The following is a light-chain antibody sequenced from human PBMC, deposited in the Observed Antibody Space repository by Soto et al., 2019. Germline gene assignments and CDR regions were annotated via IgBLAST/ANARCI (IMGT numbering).Light chain of an antibody. CDR2: AAS. J-gene: IGKJ2*01. CDR3: QRYGNSPPFT. CDR1: QRVSSSY. Sequence: EIVLTQSPGTLSLSPGERATLSCRASQRVSSSYLAWYQQKHGQAPRLLIYAASSRATGIPDRFSGSGSGREFTLTISRLEPEDFAVYFCQRYGNSPPFTFGQGTKVEI. V-gene: IGKV3-20*01.